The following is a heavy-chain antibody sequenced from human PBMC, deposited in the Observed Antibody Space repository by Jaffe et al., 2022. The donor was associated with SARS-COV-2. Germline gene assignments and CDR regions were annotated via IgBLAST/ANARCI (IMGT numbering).Heavy chain of an antibody. Sequence: EVQLVESGGGLVQPGGSLRLSCAASAFTFNSYAMSWVRQAPGKGLEWVSAISASGGSTYHADSVKGRFTISRDNSKNTLYLQMNSLRAEDTAVYYCAKDLCYDSCGRFDYWGQGTLVTVSS. CDR1: AFTFNSYA. D-gene: IGHD3-22*01. CDR3: AKDLCYDSCGRFDY. J-gene: IGHJ4*02. CDR2: ISASGGST. V-gene: IGHV3-23*04.